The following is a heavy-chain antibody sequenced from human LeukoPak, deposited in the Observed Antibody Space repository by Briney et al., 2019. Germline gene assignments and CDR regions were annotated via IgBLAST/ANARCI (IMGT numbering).Heavy chain of an antibody. CDR1: GGSISSYY. CDR3: ARAGSGGGYFDY. J-gene: IGHJ4*02. Sequence: SQTLSLTCTVSGGSISSYYWSWIRQPPGKGLGWIGYIYYSGSTNYTPSLKSRVTISVDTSKNQFSLKLSSVTAADTAVYYCARAGSGGGYFDYWGQGTLVTVSS. V-gene: IGHV4-59*01. CDR2: IYYSGST. D-gene: IGHD2-15*01.